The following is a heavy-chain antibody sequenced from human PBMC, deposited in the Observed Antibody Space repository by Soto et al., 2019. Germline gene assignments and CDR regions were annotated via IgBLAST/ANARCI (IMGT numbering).Heavy chain of an antibody. D-gene: IGHD6-13*01. Sequence: SVKVSCKASGYTFTSYGISWVRQAPGQGLEWMGGIIPIFGTANYAQKFQGRVTITADESTSTAYMELSSLRSEDTAVYYCARGNLSSSWCNQGTCFDYWGQ. CDR2: IIPIFGTA. CDR3: ARGNLSSSWCNQGTCFDY. CDR1: GYTFTSYG. V-gene: IGHV1-69*13. J-gene: IGHJ4*02.